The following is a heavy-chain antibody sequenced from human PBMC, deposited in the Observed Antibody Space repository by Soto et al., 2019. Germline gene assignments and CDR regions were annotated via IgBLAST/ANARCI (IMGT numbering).Heavy chain of an antibody. Sequence: SETLSLTCTVSGCSISSYYWSWIRQPPGKGLEWIGYIYYSGSTNYNPSLKSRVTISVDTSKNQFSLTLSSVTAADTAVYYCARGRGLNWFDPWGQGTLVTVSS. CDR1: GCSISSYY. J-gene: IGHJ5*02. CDR3: ARGRGLNWFDP. CDR2: IYYSGST. V-gene: IGHV4-59*01.